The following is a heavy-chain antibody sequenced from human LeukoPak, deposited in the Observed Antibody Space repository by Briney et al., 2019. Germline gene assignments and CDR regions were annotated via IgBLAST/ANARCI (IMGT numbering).Heavy chain of an antibody. Sequence: GGSLRLSCTASGFTFGDYAMSWFRQAPGKGLEWVGFIRSKAYGGTTEYAASVKGRFTISRDDSRSIAYLQMNSLKTEDTAVYYCTRPGIAVAGTTGGSVSAAFDIWGQGTMVTVSS. CDR1: GFTFGDYA. CDR3: TRPGIAVAGTTGGSVSAAFDI. V-gene: IGHV3-49*03. CDR2: IRSKAYGGTT. D-gene: IGHD6-19*01. J-gene: IGHJ3*02.